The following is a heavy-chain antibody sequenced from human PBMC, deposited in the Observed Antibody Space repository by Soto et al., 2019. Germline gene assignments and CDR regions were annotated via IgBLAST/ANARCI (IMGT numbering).Heavy chain of an antibody. Sequence: QVQLVESGGGVDQPGRSLRLSCAASGFTFRSFAMHWVRQAPGKGLEWVAVISYDGGNKYYADSVKGRFTISRDNSKNTLYLQMSSLRAEDTAVYYCARENNYYGMDVWGQGTTVTVSS. CDR3: ARENNYYGMDV. CDR2: ISYDGGNK. V-gene: IGHV3-30-3*01. CDR1: GFTFRSFA. J-gene: IGHJ6*02.